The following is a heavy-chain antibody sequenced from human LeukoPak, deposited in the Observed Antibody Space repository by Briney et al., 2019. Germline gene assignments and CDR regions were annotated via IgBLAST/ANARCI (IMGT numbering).Heavy chain of an antibody. CDR1: GGSFSGYY. V-gene: IGHV4-34*01. J-gene: IGHJ4*02. CDR3: ARSGSFWYYFDY. CDR2: INHSGST. D-gene: IGHD3-3*01. Sequence: SETLSLTCAVYGGSFSGYYWSWIRQPPGRGREWIGEINHSGSTNYNPSLKSRDTISVDTSKNQFSLKLSSVTAADTAVYYCARSGSFWYYFDYWGQGTLVTVSS.